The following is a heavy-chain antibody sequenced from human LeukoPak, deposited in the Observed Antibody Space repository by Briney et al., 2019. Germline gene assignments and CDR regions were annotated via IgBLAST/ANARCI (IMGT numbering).Heavy chain of an antibody. Sequence: PSQTLSFTCSVSGGSISSGGYSWSWIRQPPGKGLEWIGYIYHSGSTYYNPSLKSRVTISVDRSKNQFSLKLSSVTAADTAVYYCATSPGIAALFDPWGQGTLVTVSS. J-gene: IGHJ5*02. CDR3: ATSPGIAALFDP. CDR1: GGSISSGGYS. V-gene: IGHV4-30-2*01. D-gene: IGHD6-13*01. CDR2: IYHSGST.